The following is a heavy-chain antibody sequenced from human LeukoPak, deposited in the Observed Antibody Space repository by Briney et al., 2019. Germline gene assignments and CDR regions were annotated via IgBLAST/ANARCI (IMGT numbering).Heavy chain of an antibody. D-gene: IGHD2-2*01. Sequence: PGGSLRLSCAASGFAFSSYAMHWVRQAPGKGLEWVAVISYDGGNKYYADSVKGRFTISRDNSKNTLYLQMNSLRAEDTAVYYCAKETRYCSSTSCYRYFDYWGQGTLVTVSS. J-gene: IGHJ4*02. V-gene: IGHV3-30-3*01. CDR1: GFAFSSYA. CDR2: ISYDGGNK. CDR3: AKETRYCSSTSCYRYFDY.